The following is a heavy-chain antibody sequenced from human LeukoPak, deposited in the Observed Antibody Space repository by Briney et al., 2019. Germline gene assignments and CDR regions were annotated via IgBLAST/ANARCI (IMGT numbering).Heavy chain of an antibody. CDR1: GGSFSGYY. CDR2: INHSGST. CDR3: ASITPEWLSIANFDY. V-gene: IGHV4-34*01. Sequence: SETLSLTCAVYGGSFSGYYWSWIRQPPGKGLEWIGVINHSGSTNYNPSLKSRVTISVDTSKNQFSLKLSSVTAADTAVYYCASITPEWLSIANFDYWGQGTLVTVSS. D-gene: IGHD3-3*01. J-gene: IGHJ4*02.